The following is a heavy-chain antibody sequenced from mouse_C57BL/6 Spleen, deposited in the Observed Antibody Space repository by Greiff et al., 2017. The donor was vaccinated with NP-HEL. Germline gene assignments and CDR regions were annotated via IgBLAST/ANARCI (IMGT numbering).Heavy chain of an antibody. D-gene: IGHD1-1*01. CDR3: ARSPFYYGSSYGYFDV. V-gene: IGHV1-80*01. CDR1: GYAFSSYW. CDR2: IYPGDGDT. J-gene: IGHJ1*03. Sequence: VQLQQSGAELVKPGASVNISCKASGYAFSSYWMNWVKQRPGKGLEWIGQIYPGDGDTNYNGKFKGKAKLTADKSSSTAYMQPSSLTAEDSAVYFCARSPFYYGSSYGYFDVWGTGTTVTVSS.